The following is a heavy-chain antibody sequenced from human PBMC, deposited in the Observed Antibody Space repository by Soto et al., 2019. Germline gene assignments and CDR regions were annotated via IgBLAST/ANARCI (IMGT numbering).Heavy chain of an antibody. Sequence: ASVKVSCKASGYTFTSYGISLVRQAPGQGLEWMGWISAYNGNTNYAQKLQGRVTMTTDTSTSTAYMELRSLRSDDTAVYYCARVAPLRFLQWLSNWFAPWGQGTLVTVSS. CDR1: GYTFTSYG. D-gene: IGHD3-3*01. V-gene: IGHV1-18*01. J-gene: IGHJ5*02. CDR3: ARVAPLRFLQWLSNWFAP. CDR2: ISAYNGNT.